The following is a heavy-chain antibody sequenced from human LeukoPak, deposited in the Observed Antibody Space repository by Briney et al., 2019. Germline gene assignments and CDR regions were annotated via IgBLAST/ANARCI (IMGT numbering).Heavy chain of an antibody. CDR2: IDSDGNT. V-gene: IGHV3-53*01. Sequence: GGSLRLSCAASGFTVSSNYMSWVRQAPGKGLEWVSVIDSDGNTYYADSMKGRFTISRDNSKNTLYLQMNSLRAEDTAVYYCARDRVFGTFEYYFDYWGQGTLVTVSS. CDR1: GFTVSSNY. CDR3: ARDRVFGTFEYYFDY. J-gene: IGHJ4*02. D-gene: IGHD3-3*01.